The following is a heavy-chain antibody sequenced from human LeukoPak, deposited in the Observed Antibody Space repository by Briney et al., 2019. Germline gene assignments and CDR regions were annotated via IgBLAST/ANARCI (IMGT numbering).Heavy chain of an antibody. Sequence: GASVKVSCKASGYTFTSYGISWVRQAPGQGLEWLGGIIPMFGTAKYAQKFQGRVTITTDESTTTAYMELISLRFEDTAVYYCVRRQALRGRHRAFDPWGQGTLVTVTS. CDR1: GYTFTSYG. J-gene: IGHJ5*02. CDR3: VRRQALRGRHRAFDP. V-gene: IGHV1-69*05. CDR2: IIPMFGTA. D-gene: IGHD6-25*01.